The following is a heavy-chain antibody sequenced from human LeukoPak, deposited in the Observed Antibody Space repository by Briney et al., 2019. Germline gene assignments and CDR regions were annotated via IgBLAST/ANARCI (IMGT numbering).Heavy chain of an antibody. D-gene: IGHD6-19*01. CDR3: ARGSTRGYSSGWYDLDY. CDR1: GFTFSSYW. Sequence: GGSLRLSCAASGFTFSSYWMHWVRQAPGKGLVWVSRINGDGSSTSYADSVKGRFTISRDNAKNTLYLQMNSLRAEDTAVYYCARGSTRGYSSGWYDLDYWGQGTLVTVSS. J-gene: IGHJ4*02. V-gene: IGHV3-74*01. CDR2: INGDGSST.